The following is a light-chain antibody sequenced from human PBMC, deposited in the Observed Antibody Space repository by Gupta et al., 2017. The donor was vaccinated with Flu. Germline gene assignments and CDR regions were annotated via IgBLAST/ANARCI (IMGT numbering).Light chain of an antibody. CDR3: QQYVNLPMYT. Sequence: SSRSASVGDRVTITCQASQDIRNSLHWYQQRPGKAPRLLIYDASNLEPGVPSRFSGSGSGTDFSFTISSLQPEDIATYYCQQYVNLPMYTFGQGTKLEIK. V-gene: IGKV1-33*01. CDR2: DAS. CDR1: QDIRNS. J-gene: IGKJ2*01.